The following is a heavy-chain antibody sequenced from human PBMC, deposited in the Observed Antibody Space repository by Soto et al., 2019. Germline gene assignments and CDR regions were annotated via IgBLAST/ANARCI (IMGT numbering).Heavy chain of an antibody. Sequence: EVQLVESGGGLVQRGGSLRLSCAASGSIFSNYWMSWVRQAPGKGLEWLANINTDGSDKYYVESVQGRFTISRDNAQSSLFLQMDSLRVEDTAVYYCARGGVAFSECEWWGQGTLVTVSS. CDR2: INTDGSDK. CDR3: ARGGVAFSECEW. V-gene: IGHV3-7*04. D-gene: IGHD3-3*01. J-gene: IGHJ4*02. CDR1: GSIFSNYW.